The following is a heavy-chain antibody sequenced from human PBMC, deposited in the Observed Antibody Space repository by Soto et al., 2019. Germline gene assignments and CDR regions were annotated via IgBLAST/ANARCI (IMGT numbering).Heavy chain of an antibody. J-gene: IGHJ6*02. CDR2: TYYRSKWYN. CDR1: GDSVSSNSAA. CDR3: ARDHYYGMDV. Sequence: TLSLTCAISGDSVSSNSAAWNWVRQSPSRGLEWLGRTYYRSKWYNDYTISVKSRVTINPDTSKNQFSLQLNSVTPEDTAVYYCARDHYYGMDVWGQGTTVTVSS. V-gene: IGHV6-1*01.